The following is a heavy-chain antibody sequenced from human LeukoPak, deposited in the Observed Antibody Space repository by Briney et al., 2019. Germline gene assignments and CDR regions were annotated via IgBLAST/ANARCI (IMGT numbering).Heavy chain of an antibody. V-gene: IGHV3-7*03. J-gene: IGHJ2*01. CDR1: GFTFSSYW. CDR2: XXXXGSEK. D-gene: IGHD3-10*01. CDR3: AREWFGELLEIYWYFDL. Sequence: PGGSLRLSCAASGFTFSSYWMSWVRQAPGKXXXXXXXXXXXGSEKYYVDSVKGRFTISRDNAKNSLYLQMNSLRAEDTAVYYCAREWFGELLEIYWYFDLWGRGTLVTVSS.